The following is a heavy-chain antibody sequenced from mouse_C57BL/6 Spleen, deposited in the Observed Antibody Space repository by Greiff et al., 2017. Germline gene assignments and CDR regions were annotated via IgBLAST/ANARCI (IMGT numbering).Heavy chain of an antibody. CDR2: LDPENGDT. V-gene: IGHV14-4*01. Sequence: EVQLQESGAELVRPGASVKLSCTASGFNIKDDYMHWVKQRPEQGLEWIGWLDPENGDTEYASKFQGKATITADTSSNTAYLQLSSLTSEDPAVYYCTTSSLGRDSVFAYWGQGTLVTVSA. J-gene: IGHJ3*01. CDR3: TTSSLGRDSVFAY. D-gene: IGHD4-1*01. CDR1: GFNIKDDY.